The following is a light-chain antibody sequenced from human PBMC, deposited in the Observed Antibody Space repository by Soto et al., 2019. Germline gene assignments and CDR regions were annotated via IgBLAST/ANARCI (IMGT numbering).Light chain of an antibody. CDR1: QSVSSY. Sequence: EIVLTQSPATLSLSPGERATLSCRASQSVSSYLAWYQQKPGQAPRLLIFDASNRATGIPARFSGSGSGTDFTLTISSLEPEDFAVYYCQQRSTWHGTFGPGTNVVIK. CDR2: DAS. V-gene: IGKV3-11*01. CDR3: QQRSTWHGT. J-gene: IGKJ3*01.